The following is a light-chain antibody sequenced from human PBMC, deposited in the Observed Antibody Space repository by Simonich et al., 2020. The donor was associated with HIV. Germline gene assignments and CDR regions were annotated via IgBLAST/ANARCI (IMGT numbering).Light chain of an antibody. CDR1: SSDIGGYNF. V-gene: IGLV2-14*03. CDR2: DVT. CDR3: SSYTSSSTVV. J-gene: IGLJ2*01. Sequence: HSALTQPASVSGSPVQSIAISCTVTSSDIGGYNFVSRYQQHPGKAPNLIIYDVTKRPPGVSNRFSGSKSGNTASLTISGLQAEDEANYYCSSYTSSSTVVFGGGTKLTVL.